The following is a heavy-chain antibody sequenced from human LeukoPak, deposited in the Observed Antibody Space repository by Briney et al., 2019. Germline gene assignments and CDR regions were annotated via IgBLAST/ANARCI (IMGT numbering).Heavy chain of an antibody. V-gene: IGHV3-30-3*01. J-gene: IGHJ4*02. Sequence: GGSQRLSCAASGVTFSSYAMYWVGQAPGKGLDWVAVISYDGSNKYYADSVKGRFTISRDNSKNTLYLQMNSLRAEDTAMYFCATGYSAWSFGYWGQKTVVPVSS. CDR1: GVTFSSYA. D-gene: IGHD6-19*01. CDR3: ATGYSAWSFGY. CDR2: ISYDGSNK.